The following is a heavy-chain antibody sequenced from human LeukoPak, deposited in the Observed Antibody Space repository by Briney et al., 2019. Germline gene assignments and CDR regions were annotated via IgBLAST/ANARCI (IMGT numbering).Heavy chain of an antibody. D-gene: IGHD3-10*01. V-gene: IGHV4-34*01. CDR3: ARGMVRGVIIQPFDY. J-gene: IGHJ4*02. Sequence: SETLSLTCAVYGGSFSGYYWSWIRQPPGKGLEWIGEINHSGSTNYNPSLKSRVTISVDTSKNQFSLKLSSVTAADTAVYYCARGMVRGVIIQPFDYWGQGTLVTVSS. CDR2: INHSGST. CDR1: GGSFSGYY.